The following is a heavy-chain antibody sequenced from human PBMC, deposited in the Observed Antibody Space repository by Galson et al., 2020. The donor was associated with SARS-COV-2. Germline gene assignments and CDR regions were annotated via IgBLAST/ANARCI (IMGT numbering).Heavy chain of an antibody. CDR2: IHYRGST. J-gene: IGHJ6*02. V-gene: IGHV4-59*01. CDR1: GGSISSYY. Sequence: ASETLSLTCTVSGGSISSYYWSWIRQPPGKGLEWFGDIHYRGSTNYNPSLKSRVTISVDTSKNQFSLKLSSVTAADTAVYYCARDLLDVWGQGTTVTVSS. CDR3: ARDLLDV.